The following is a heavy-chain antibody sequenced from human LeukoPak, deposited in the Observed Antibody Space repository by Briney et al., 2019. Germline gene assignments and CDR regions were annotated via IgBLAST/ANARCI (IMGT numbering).Heavy chain of an antibody. CDR3: ARVPITIFGVVTTYYFDY. CDR1: GYTFTSYD. D-gene: IGHD3-3*01. V-gene: IGHV1-8*03. J-gene: IGHJ4*02. Sequence: ASVKVSCKASGYTFTSYDINWVRQATGQGLEWMGWMNPNSGNTGYAQKLQGRVTITRNTSISTAYMELSSLRSEDTAVYYCARVPITIFGVVTTYYFDYWGQGTLVTVSS. CDR2: MNPNSGNT.